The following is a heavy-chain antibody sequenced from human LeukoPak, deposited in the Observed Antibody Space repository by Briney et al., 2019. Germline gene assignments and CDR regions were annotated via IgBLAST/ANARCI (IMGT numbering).Heavy chain of an antibody. CDR2: ISGDGGST. D-gene: IGHD5-12*01. V-gene: IGHV3-43*02. CDR1: GFTFDDYA. CDR3: VRGTGYSAYDYDFDY. J-gene: IGHJ4*02. Sequence: GGSLRLSCAASGFTFDDYAMHWVRQAPGKGLEWVSLISGDGGSTYYADSVKGRFTISRENAKSSLYLQMNSLRAGDTAVYYCVRGTGYSAYDYDFDYWGRGTLVTVSS.